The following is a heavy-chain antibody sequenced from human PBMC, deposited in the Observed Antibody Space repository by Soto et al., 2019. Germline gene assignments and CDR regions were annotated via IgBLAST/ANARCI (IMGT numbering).Heavy chain of an antibody. J-gene: IGHJ3*02. Sequence: GGSLRLSCAASGFTFSSYAMSWVRQAPGKGLEWVSAISGSGGSTYYADSVKGRFTISRDNSKNTLYLQMNSLRAEDTAVYYCAKGSHYYDSSGYYGKDAFDIWGQGTMVTVSS. CDR3: AKGSHYYDSSGYYGKDAFDI. CDR1: GFTFSSYA. CDR2: ISGSGGST. V-gene: IGHV3-23*01. D-gene: IGHD3-22*01.